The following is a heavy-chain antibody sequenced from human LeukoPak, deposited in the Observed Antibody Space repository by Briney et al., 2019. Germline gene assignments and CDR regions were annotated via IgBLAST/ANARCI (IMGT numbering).Heavy chain of an antibody. CDR3: ARIVVPAAIPRYYYGMDV. J-gene: IGHJ6*02. Sequence: SETLSLTCTVSGGSISSYYWSWIRQPPGKELEWIGYIYYSGSTNYNPSLKSRVTISVDTSKNQFSLKLSSVTAADTAVYYCARIVVPAAIPRYYYGMDVWGQGTTVTVSS. CDR2: IYYSGST. V-gene: IGHV4-59*01. D-gene: IGHD2-2*01. CDR1: GGSISSYY.